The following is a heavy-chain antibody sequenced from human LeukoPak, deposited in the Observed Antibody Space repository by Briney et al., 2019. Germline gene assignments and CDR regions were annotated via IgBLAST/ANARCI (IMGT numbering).Heavy chain of an antibody. CDR2: INPSGGST. J-gene: IGHJ4*02. CDR3: ASVSYGYSCPDY. Sequence: ASVKVSCKASGYTFTSYYMHWVRQAPGQGLEWMGIINPSGGSTSYAQKFQGRVTMTRDTSTSTVYMELSSLRSVDTAVYYCASVSYGYSCPDYWGQGTLVTVSS. D-gene: IGHD5-18*01. CDR1: GYTFTSYY. V-gene: IGHV1-46*01.